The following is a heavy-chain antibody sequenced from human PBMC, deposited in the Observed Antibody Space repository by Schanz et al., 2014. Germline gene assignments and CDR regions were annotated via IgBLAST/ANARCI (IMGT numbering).Heavy chain of an antibody. Sequence: EVQLLESGGGLVQPGGSLRLSCVASGFTFSSYAMSWVRQAPGKGLEWVSGISDNGISTYYADSVKGRFSISRENSKSILYLKVSSLRAEDTAVYYCAKAGSGWSRAGFDYWGQGTLVAVSS. CDR1: GFTFSSYA. J-gene: IGHJ4*02. D-gene: IGHD6-19*01. CDR2: ISDNGIST. CDR3: AKAGSGWSRAGFDY. V-gene: IGHV3-23*01.